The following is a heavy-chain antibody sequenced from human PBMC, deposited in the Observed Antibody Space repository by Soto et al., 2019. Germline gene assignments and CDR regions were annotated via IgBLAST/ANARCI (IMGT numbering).Heavy chain of an antibody. CDR3: ATRARNSRTIVVATDVFDI. V-gene: IGHV1-24*01. CDR1: GYSLTELS. D-gene: IGHD3-22*01. Sequence: ASVKVSCKVSGYSLTELSMHWVRQAPGKRLEWMGGFDPEDGETISAQKFQGSFTMTEDTSTDTAYMELSSLRSEDTAVYYCATRARNSRTIVVATDVFDIWGQGTMVTVSS. J-gene: IGHJ3*02. CDR2: FDPEDGET.